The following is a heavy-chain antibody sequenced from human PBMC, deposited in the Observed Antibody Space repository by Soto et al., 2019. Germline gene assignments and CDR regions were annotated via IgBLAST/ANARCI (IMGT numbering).Heavy chain of an antibody. CDR2: IYWNDDK. CDR1: GFSLSTRGVG. D-gene: IGHD4-17*01. Sequence: QITLKESGPTLVKPTQTLTLTCTFSGFSLSTRGVGVGWIRQSPGKALEWLALIYWNDDKRYSPSLKSRLTITTDTSKNQVVLTMTNMDPVDTATYYCTHRPPGDYLFDYWGQGTQVTVSS. J-gene: IGHJ4*02. CDR3: THRPPGDYLFDY. V-gene: IGHV2-5*01.